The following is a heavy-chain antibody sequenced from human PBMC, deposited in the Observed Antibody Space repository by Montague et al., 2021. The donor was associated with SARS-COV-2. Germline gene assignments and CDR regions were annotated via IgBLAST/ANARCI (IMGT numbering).Heavy chain of an antibody. Sequence: SETLSLTCAVYGGSITGYYWNWIRQPPGKGLEWIGEINHNGSTNYNPSLKSRVTISVDTSKNQFSLKLSSVTAADTAVYYCASLTLGYCSSTSCYSDWFDPWGQGSLVTVSS. V-gene: IGHV4-34*01. CDR3: ASLTLGYCSSTSCYSDWFDP. J-gene: IGHJ5*02. CDR2: INHNGST. D-gene: IGHD2-2*02. CDR1: GGSITGYY.